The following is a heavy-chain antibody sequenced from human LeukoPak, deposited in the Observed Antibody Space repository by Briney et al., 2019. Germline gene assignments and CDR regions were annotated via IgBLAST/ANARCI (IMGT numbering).Heavy chain of an antibody. J-gene: IGHJ4*02. CDR3: AKAINQYDYYVRFAY. V-gene: IGHV3-30*02. CDR2: IRYDGSNK. CDR1: GFTFSSYG. Sequence: GGSLRLSCAASGFTFSSYGMHWVRQAPGKGLEWVAFIRYDGSNKYYADSVKGRFTISRDNSKNTLFLQMNSLRAEDTAVYYCAKAINQYDYYVRFAYGGRGTLGTVSA. D-gene: IGHD3-10*02.